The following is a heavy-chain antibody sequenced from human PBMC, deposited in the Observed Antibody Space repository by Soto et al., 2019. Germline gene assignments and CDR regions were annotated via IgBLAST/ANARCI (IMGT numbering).Heavy chain of an antibody. CDR3: ARVRYDYGSGSYAMDV. Sequence: SETLSLTCTVSGGSISSGDHYWSWIRQHPGKGLEWIGFIYYAGNSYYKPPLTSRLTISVDTSKNQFSLRLSYVTAADTAVYYCARVRYDYGSGSYAMDVWGRGTTVTVSS. D-gene: IGHD3-10*01. J-gene: IGHJ6*02. CDR1: GGSISSGDHY. V-gene: IGHV4-31*03. CDR2: IYYAGNS.